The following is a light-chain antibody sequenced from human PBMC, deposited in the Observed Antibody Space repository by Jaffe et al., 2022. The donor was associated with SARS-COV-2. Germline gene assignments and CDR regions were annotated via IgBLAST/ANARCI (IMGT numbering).Light chain of an antibody. J-gene: IGKJ1*01. CDR1: QSVSSTY. CDR2: DAS. V-gene: IGKV3-20*01. Sequence: EIVLTQSPGTLSLSPGERATLSCRASQSVSSTYLAWYQQKLGQAPRLLIYDASTRATGIPDRFSGSGSGTDFTLAISRLEPEDFAVYYCQQYGDSPTWTFGQGTKVEIK. CDR3: QQYGDSPTWT.